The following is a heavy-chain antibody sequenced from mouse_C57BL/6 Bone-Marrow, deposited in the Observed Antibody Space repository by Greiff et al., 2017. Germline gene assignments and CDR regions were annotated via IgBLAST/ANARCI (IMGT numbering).Heavy chain of an antibody. V-gene: IGHV5-16*01. CDR2: INYDGSST. CDR1: GFTFSDYY. Sequence: EVMLVESEGGLVQPGSSMKLSCTASGFTFSDYYMAWVRQVPEKGLEWVANINYDGSSTYYLDSLKSRFIISRDNAKNILYLQMSSLKSEDTATYYCAREGYDGGSYWYFDVWGTGTPVTVSA. J-gene: IGHJ1*03. CDR3: AREGYDGGSYWYFDV. D-gene: IGHD2-14*01.